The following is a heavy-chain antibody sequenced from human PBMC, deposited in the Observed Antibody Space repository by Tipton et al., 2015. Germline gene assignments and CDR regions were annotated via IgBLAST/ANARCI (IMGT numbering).Heavy chain of an antibody. CDR2: TYYSGNT. V-gene: IGHV4-61*01. D-gene: IGHD3-9*01. Sequence: TLSLTCTVSGGSVSSGSYYWNWIRQPPGKGLEWIGYTYYSGNTKYNPSLKSRVTISVDTSKNQFSLRLSSVTAADTAVYYCACQDYDSLTRDYQTVDYWGQGTLVTVSS. J-gene: IGHJ4*02. CDR1: GGSVSSGSYY. CDR3: ACQDYDSLTRDYQTVDY.